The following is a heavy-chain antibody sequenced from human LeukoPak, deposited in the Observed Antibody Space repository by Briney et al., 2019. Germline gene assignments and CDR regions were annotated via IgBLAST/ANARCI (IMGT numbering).Heavy chain of an antibody. J-gene: IGHJ2*01. V-gene: IGHV4-39*01. Sequence: PETLSLTCTLSGGSISSSSYYWGWIRQPPGKGLEWIGSIYYSGSTYYNPSLQRRVTISVDTSKNQYSLKRSSVTAADPAMYYCARHSGDDFLSGYLHLNRYFDLWGRGTLVTVSS. CDR3: ARHSGDDFLSGYLHLNRYFDL. CDR1: GGSISSSSYY. D-gene: IGHD3-3*01. CDR2: IYYSGST.